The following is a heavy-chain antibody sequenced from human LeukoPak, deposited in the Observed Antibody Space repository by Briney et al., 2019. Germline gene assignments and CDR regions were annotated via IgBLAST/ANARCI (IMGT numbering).Heavy chain of an antibody. CDR1: GFTFSSYS. Sequence: PGGSLRLSCAASGFTFSSYSMNWVRQAPGKGLEWVSYISSSSSTIYYADSVKGRFTISRDNAKNSLYLQMNSLRAEDTAVYYCARGPVPTTLSPYYYMDVWGKGTTVTVSS. D-gene: IGHD3-16*01. CDR2: ISSSSSTI. CDR3: ARGPVPTTLSPYYYMDV. J-gene: IGHJ6*03. V-gene: IGHV3-48*01.